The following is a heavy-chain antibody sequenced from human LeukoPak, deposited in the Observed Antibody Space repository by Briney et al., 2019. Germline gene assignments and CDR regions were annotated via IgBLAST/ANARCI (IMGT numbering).Heavy chain of an antibody. CDR3: ASSDQWHTWYFDL. J-gene: IGHJ2*01. CDR1: GFTFSSYS. CDR2: ISSSSSYI. D-gene: IGHD6-19*01. Sequence: GGSLRLSCAASGFTFSSYSMNWVRQAPGKGLEWVSSISSSSSYIYYADSVKGRFTISRDNSKNTLYLQMNSLRAEDTAVYYCASSDQWHTWYFDLWGRGTLVTVSS. V-gene: IGHV3-21*01.